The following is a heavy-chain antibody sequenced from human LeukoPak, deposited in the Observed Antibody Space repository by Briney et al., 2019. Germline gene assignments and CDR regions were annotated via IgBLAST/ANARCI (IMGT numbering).Heavy chain of an antibody. J-gene: IGHJ5*02. CDR2: ISRSSIII. D-gene: IGHD2-15*01. CDR1: GFTFSSYS. V-gene: IGHV3-21*01. Sequence: PGGSLRLSCAASGFTFSSYSMNWVRQAPGKGLEWVSYISRSSIIIYYADSVKGRFTISRDNAKNSLYLQMNSLRAEDTAVYYCARTGYCSGGSCYGWFDPWGQGTLVTVSS. CDR3: ARTGYCSGGSCYGWFDP.